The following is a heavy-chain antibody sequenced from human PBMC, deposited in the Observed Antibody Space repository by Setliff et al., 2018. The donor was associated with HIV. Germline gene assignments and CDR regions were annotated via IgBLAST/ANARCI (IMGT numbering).Heavy chain of an antibody. CDR2: IYYSGST. CDR1: GDSITNSEYY. V-gene: IGHV4-39*01. J-gene: IGHJ4*02. Sequence: SETLSLTCTVSGDSITNSEYYWAWIRQSPGKGLEWIGSIYYSGSTSYNPSLRSRVTMSVDTSKNQFSLRLSSLSAADTAVYYCARRGWNGYKSFDSWGQGMLVTVSS. D-gene: IGHD1-1*01. CDR3: ARRGWNGYKSFDS.